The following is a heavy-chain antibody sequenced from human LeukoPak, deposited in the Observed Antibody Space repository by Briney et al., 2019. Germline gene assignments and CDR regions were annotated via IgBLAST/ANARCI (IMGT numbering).Heavy chain of an antibody. Sequence: SETLSLTCTVSGGSMSSYYWGWIRQPAGKGLEWIGRFITGGSTIYNPSLKGRVTLSVDTSKNQLSLKLTSVTAADTAVYYCAGDQDSYGYFDYWGQGTLVTVSS. CDR3: AGDQDSYGYFDY. V-gene: IGHV4-4*07. CDR2: FITGGST. CDR1: GGSMSSYY. D-gene: IGHD5-18*01. J-gene: IGHJ4*02.